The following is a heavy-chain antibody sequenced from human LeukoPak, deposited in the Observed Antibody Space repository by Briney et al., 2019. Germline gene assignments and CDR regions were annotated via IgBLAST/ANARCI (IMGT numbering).Heavy chain of an antibody. CDR3: ARTVGGDCYFDY. D-gene: IGHD2-21*02. V-gene: IGHV3-33*05. CDR2: ILYDGSNK. Sequence: GESLRLSCEASGFTFSSYGMHWVRQAPGKGLEWVAVILYDGSNKYYADSVKGRFSISRDNSKNTLYLQMNSLRAEDTAVYYCARTVGGDCYFDYWGQGTLVTVSS. CDR1: GFTFSSYG. J-gene: IGHJ4*02.